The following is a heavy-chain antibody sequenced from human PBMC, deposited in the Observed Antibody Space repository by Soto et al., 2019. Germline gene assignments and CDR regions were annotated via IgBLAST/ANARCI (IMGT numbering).Heavy chain of an antibody. CDR1: GGSISTYY. CDR3: ARGTHDYNGSYVDL. D-gene: IGHD4-4*01. Sequence: SETLSLTCTVSGGSISTYYWNWIRQPPGKGLEWIGCLYYGGSTNYNPSLESRVTISLDTSKNQISPKLSSVTAADTAVYYCARGTHDYNGSYVDLWGRGSLVTVSS. CDR2: LYYGGST. J-gene: IGHJ2*01. V-gene: IGHV4-59*01.